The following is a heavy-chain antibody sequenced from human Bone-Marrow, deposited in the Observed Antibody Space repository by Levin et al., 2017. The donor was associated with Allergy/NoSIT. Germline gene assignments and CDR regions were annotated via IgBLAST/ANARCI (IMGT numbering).Heavy chain of an antibody. CDR2: IYWDNDR. CDR1: GFSLSTSGVG. J-gene: IGHJ4*02. D-gene: IGHD3-10*01. Sequence: SGPTLVKPTQTLTLTCTFSGFSLSTSGVGVGWIRQPPGKALECLALIYWDNDRRYSPSLRNRLTITKDTSTNQVVLTMTNMDPVDTGTYYCAHRLEYSYGSGRFAYWGQGTLVTVSS. CDR3: AHRLEYSYGSGRFAY. V-gene: IGHV2-5*02.